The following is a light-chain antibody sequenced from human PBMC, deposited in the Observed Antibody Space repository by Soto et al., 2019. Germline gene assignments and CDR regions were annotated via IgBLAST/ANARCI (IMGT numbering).Light chain of an antibody. V-gene: IGKV3-20*01. J-gene: IGKJ1*01. Sequence: EIGLTQSPCTLSLSTGERATLSCRASQSVGSSYLAWYQQKPGQAPRLLIYDASSRATGIPDRFSGSGSGTDFTLTISRLEPEDFAVYYCQQYGSSPWTFGQGTKVDIK. CDR1: QSVGSSY. CDR2: DAS. CDR3: QQYGSSPWT.